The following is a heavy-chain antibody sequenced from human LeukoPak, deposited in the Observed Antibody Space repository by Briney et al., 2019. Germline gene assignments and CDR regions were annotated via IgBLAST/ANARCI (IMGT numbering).Heavy chain of an antibody. CDR3: ARVAYSYGGSDYFDY. CDR1: GGTFSSYA. Sequence: ASVKVSCKASGGTFSSYAISWVRQAPGQGLEWMGWINPNSGGTNYAQKFQGRVTMTRDMSNSTAYMERSRLRSDDTAVYYCARVAYSYGGSDYFDYWGQGTLVTVSS. V-gene: IGHV1-2*02. J-gene: IGHJ4*02. CDR2: INPNSGGT. D-gene: IGHD5-18*01.